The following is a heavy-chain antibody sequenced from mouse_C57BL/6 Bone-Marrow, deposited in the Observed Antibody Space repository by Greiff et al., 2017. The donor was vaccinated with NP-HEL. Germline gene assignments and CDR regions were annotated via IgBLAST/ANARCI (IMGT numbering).Heavy chain of an antibody. V-gene: IGHV1-59*01. CDR3: ARSGGYYPRLDY. CDR1: GYTFTSYW. CDR2: IDPSDSYT. J-gene: IGHJ4*01. D-gene: IGHD2-3*01. Sequence: QVQLKQPGAELVRPGTSVKLSCKASGYTFTSYWMHWVKQRPGQGLEWIGVIDPSDSYTNYNQKFKGKATLTVDTSSSTAYMQLSSLTSEDSAVYYCARSGGYYPRLDYWGQGTSVTVSS.